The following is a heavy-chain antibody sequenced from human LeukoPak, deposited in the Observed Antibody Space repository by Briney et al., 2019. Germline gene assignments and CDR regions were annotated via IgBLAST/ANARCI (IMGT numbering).Heavy chain of an antibody. D-gene: IGHD1-26*01. CDR1: EFTFSNHW. Sequence: GGSLRLSCADSEFTFSNHWMHWVRQVPGKGLVRVSRINSDGSSTSYADSVKGRFTISRDNAKNTLYLQMNSLRAEDTAVYYCAREKSAWDAPDAFDLWGQGTMVTVSS. V-gene: IGHV3-74*01. CDR3: AREKSAWDAPDAFDL. J-gene: IGHJ3*01. CDR2: INSDGSST.